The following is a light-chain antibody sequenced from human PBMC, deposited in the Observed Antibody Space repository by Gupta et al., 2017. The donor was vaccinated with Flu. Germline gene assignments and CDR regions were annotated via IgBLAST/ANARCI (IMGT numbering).Light chain of an antibody. CDR2: KAS. CDR3: QQYDSYSLT. CDR1: QSLSSW. V-gene: IGKV1-5*03. Sequence: DIQMTQSPSTLSAYVGDRINITCRASQSLSSWLAWYQQKPGKAPNLLIYKASNLESGVPSRFSGSGSGTEFTLTISSLQPDDFATYYCQQYDSYSLTFGGGTKVEI. J-gene: IGKJ4*01.